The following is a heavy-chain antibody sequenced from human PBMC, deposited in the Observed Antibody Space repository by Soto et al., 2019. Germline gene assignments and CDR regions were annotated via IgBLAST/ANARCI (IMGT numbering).Heavy chain of an antibody. CDR1: GFTFSSYA. J-gene: IGHJ4*02. Sequence: QVQLVESGGGVVQPGRSLRLSCAASGFTFSSYAMHWVRQAPGKGLEWVAVISYDGSNKYYADSVKGRFTISRDNSKNTLYLQMNSLRAEDTAVYYCARVVGTEGSGDYWGQGTLVTVSS. V-gene: IGHV3-30-3*01. CDR2: ISYDGSNK. D-gene: IGHD2-21*01. CDR3: ARVVGTEGSGDY.